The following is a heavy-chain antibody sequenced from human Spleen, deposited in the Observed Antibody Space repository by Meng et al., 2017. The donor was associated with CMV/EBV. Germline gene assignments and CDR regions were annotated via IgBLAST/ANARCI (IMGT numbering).Heavy chain of an antibody. Sequence: GESLKISCTASGFIFGDYLMGWVRKAPGKGPEWAGVIRKNGYGGTTEYAASVKGRFTISRDDSKSIAYLQMNSLKIEDTAVYYCTRGGTSAMRDGMDVWGQGTTVTVSS. V-gene: IGHV3-49*04. CDR2: IRKNGYGGTT. D-gene: IGHD2-2*01. CDR3: TRGGTSAMRDGMDV. J-gene: IGHJ6*01. CDR1: GFIFGDYL.